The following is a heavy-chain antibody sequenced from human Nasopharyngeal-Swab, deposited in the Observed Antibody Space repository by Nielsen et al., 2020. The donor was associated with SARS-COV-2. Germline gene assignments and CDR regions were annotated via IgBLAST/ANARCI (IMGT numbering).Heavy chain of an antibody. CDR3: AKYTSGWGWFDP. J-gene: IGHJ5*02. CDR1: GFTFNNYN. V-gene: IGHV3-21*01. CDR2: ISSSSSYI. D-gene: IGHD6-19*01. Sequence: GGSLRLSCAASGFTFNNYNFNWVRQAPGKGLEWVSSISSSSSYIYYADSVKGRFTISRDNAKNSLYLQMNSLRAEDTAVYYCAKYTSGWGWFDPWGLGTLVTVSS.